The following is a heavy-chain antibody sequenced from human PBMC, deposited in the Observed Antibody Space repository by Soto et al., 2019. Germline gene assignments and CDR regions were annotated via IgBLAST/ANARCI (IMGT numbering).Heavy chain of an antibody. J-gene: IGHJ1*01. CDR2: ISAYNGNT. CDR1: GGTFTSYG. CDR3: ARDIGTQYSSGWEYFQH. V-gene: IGHV1-18*01. D-gene: IGHD6-19*01. Sequence: ASVKVSCKASGGTFTSYGISWVRQAPGQGLEWMGWISAYNGNTNYAQKLQGRVTMTTDTSTSTAYMELRSLRSDDTAVYYCARDIGTQYSSGWEYFQHWGQGTLVTVSS.